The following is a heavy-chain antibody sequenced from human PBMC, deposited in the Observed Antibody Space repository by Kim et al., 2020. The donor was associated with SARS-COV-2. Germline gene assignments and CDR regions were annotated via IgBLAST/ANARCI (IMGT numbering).Heavy chain of an antibody. J-gene: IGHJ5*02. V-gene: IGHV6-1*01. D-gene: IGHD6-13*01. Sequence: SQTLSLTCAISGDSVSSNSAAWNWIRQSPSRGLEWLGRTYYRSKWYNDYAVSVKSRITINPDTSKNQFSLQLNSVTPEDTAVYYCAREKVEVLAAGTGNWFDPWGQGTLVTVSS. CDR2: TYYRSKWYN. CDR3: AREKVEVLAAGTGNWFDP. CDR1: GDSVSSNSAA.